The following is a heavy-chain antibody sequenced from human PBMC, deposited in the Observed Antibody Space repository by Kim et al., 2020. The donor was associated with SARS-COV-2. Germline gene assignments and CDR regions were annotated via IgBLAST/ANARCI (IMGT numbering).Heavy chain of an antibody. Sequence: ASVKVSCKASGYTFTSYAMNWVRQAPGQGLEWMGWINTNTGNPTYAQGFTGRFVFSLDTSVSTAYLQISSLKAEDTAVYYCARDHASEPHEYSNYGPRYWGQGTLVTVSS. J-gene: IGHJ4*02. D-gene: IGHD4-4*01. CDR2: INTNTGNP. V-gene: IGHV7-4-1*02. CDR3: ARDHASEPHEYSNYGPRY. CDR1: GYTFTSYA.